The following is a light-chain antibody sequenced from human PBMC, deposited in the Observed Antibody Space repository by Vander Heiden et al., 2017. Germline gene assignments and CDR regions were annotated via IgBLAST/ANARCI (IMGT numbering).Light chain of an antibody. J-gene: IGLJ3*02. V-gene: IGLV1-44*01. CDR2: SNN. CDR3: AAWDDSLNAWV. CDR1: SSNIGSNT. Sequence: SVLPQPPSPSGRPGRRVTISFSGSSSNIGSNTVHWYQQLPGPAPKLLIYSNNQRPSGVPDRFSGSKSGNAASLAISGLQSEDEADYYCAAWDDSLNAWVFGGGTKLTVL.